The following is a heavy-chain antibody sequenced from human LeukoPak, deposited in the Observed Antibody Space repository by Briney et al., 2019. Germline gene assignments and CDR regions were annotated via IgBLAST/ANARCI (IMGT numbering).Heavy chain of an antibody. Sequence: PSETLSLTCTVSGGSISSSSYYWGWIRQPPGKGLEWIGSIYYSGSTYYNPSLKSRVTISVDTSKNQFSLKLSSVTAADTAVYYCARRLSGDYYVYWGQGTLVTVSS. CDR3: ARRLSGDYYVY. J-gene: IGHJ4*02. D-gene: IGHD4-17*01. V-gene: IGHV4-39*01. CDR2: IYYSGST. CDR1: GGSISSSSYY.